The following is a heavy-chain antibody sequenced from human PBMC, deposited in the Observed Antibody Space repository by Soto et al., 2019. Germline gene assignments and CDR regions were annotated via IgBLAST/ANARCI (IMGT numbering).Heavy chain of an antibody. V-gene: IGHV3-33*01. Sequence: GGSLRLSCAASGFTFSSYGMHWVRQAPGKGLEWVAVIWYDGSNKYYADSVKGRFTISRDNSKNTLYLQMNSLRAEDTAVYYCARDPKEYQPPTPINFDYWGQGTLVTLSS. CDR2: IWYDGSNK. J-gene: IGHJ4*02. CDR3: ARDPKEYQPPTPINFDY. CDR1: GFTFSSYG. D-gene: IGHD2-2*01.